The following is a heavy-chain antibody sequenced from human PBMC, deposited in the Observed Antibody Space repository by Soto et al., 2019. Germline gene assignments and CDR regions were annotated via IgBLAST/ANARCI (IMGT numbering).Heavy chain of an antibody. J-gene: IGHJ4*02. CDR1: GFTFSSYG. CDR3: AKPSSSIVVVPAAMAY. CDR2: ISYDGSNK. Sequence: GSLRLSCAASGFTFSSYGMHWVRQAPGKGLEWVAVISYDGSNKYYADSVKGRFTISRDNSKNTLYLQMNSLRAEDTAVYYCAKPSSSIVVVPAAMAYWGQGTLVTVSS. V-gene: IGHV3-30*18. D-gene: IGHD2-2*01.